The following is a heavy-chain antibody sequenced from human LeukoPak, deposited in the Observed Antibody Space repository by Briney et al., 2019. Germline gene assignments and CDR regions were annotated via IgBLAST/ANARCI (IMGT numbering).Heavy chain of an antibody. Sequence: GGSLRLSCAASGFTFSSYSINWVRQAPGKGLEWVSSISSGSGYIYYADSVKGRFTISRDDAKSSLYLQMNSLRADDTAVYYCARDGWPGSSYYRPFDYWGQGTLVTVSS. D-gene: IGHD6-13*01. CDR3: ARDGWPGSSYYRPFDY. V-gene: IGHV3-21*01. CDR1: GFTFSSYS. CDR2: ISSGSGYI. J-gene: IGHJ4*02.